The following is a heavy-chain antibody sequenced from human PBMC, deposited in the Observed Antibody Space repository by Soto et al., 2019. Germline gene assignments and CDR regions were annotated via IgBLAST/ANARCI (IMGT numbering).Heavy chain of an antibody. V-gene: IGHV3-64*02. CDR1: GFTFSSYN. Sequence: ESGEGLVQPGGSLRLSCAASGFTFSSYNIHWIRQAPGKGLEFVSAISRSGDRTYYADSVKGRFTITRDNSKNTVWLQMGRLRAEDMAVYYCARARCSSGQCYYFDYWGRGALVSVSS. CDR2: ISRSGDRT. CDR3: ARARCSSGQCYYFDY. D-gene: IGHD2-15*01. J-gene: IGHJ4*02.